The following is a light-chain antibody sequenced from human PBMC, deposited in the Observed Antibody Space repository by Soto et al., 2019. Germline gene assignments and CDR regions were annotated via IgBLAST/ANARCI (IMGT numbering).Light chain of an antibody. Sequence: EIVLTQSPGTLSLSPGERATLSCRASQSVSNSYLAWYQQKPGQAPRLLIYGATSRATGIPDRFSGSGSGTDFNLTIRRLEPEDFAVYYCQQYGSSPPLTFGGGTKVEIK. CDR2: GAT. CDR3: QQYGSSPPLT. J-gene: IGKJ4*01. V-gene: IGKV3-20*01. CDR1: QSVSNSY.